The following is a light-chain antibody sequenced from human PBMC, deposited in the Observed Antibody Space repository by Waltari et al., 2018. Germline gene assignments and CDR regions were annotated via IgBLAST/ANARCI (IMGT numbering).Light chain of an antibody. J-gene: IGKJ1*01. CDR2: GAS. V-gene: IGKV3-20*01. CDR3: QHYVRLPVT. CDR1: QSVSRV. Sequence: EIVLTQSPGTLSLSPGERATLSCRASQSVSRVLAWYQQKPGQAPRLLIYGASNRATGIPDRFSGSGSGTDFSLTISRLDPEDFAVYYCQHYVRLPVTFGQRTKVEIK.